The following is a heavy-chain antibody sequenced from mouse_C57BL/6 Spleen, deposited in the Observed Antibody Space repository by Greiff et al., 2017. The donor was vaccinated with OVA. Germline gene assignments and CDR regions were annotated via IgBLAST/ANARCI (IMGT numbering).Heavy chain of an antibody. V-gene: IGHV1-54*01. CDR2: INPGSGGT. CDR3: ARSEQLRLRTLGY. Sequence: VQLQQSGAELVRPGTSVKVSCKASGYAFTNYLIEWVKQRPGQGLEWIGVINPGSGGTNYNEKFKGKATLTADKSSSTAYMQLSSLTSEDSAVYCCARSEQLRLRTLGYWGQGTTLTVSS. CDR1: GYAFTNYL. D-gene: IGHD3-2*02. J-gene: IGHJ2*01.